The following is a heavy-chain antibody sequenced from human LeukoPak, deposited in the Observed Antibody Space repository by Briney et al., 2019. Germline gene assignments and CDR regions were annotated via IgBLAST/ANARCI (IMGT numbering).Heavy chain of an antibody. CDR1: GYTFTGYY. D-gene: IGHD4-23*01. J-gene: IGHJ4*02. CDR2: INPNSGGT. Sequence: GASVKVSCKASGYTFTGYYMHWVRQAPGQGLEWMGWINPNSGGTNYAQKFQGRVTMTRDTSISTAYMELSRLRSDDTAVYYCARGMTTVVTPAHFDYWGQGTLVTVSS. CDR3: ARGMTTVVTPAHFDY. V-gene: IGHV1-2*02.